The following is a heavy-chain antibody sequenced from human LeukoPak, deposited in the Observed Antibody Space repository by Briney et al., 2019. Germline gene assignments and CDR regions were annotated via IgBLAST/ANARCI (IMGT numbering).Heavy chain of an antibody. CDR2: ISGSGGST. J-gene: IGHJ5*02. V-gene: IGHV3-23*01. CDR3: AKSVAVAGIAREGVDP. D-gene: IGHD6-19*01. CDR1: GFTFSSYA. Sequence: GGSLRLSCAASGFTFSSYAMSWVRQAPGKGLEWVSAISGSGGSTYYADSVKGRFTISRDNSKNTLYLQMNSLRAEDTAVYYCAKSVAVAGIAREGVDPWGQGTLVTVSS.